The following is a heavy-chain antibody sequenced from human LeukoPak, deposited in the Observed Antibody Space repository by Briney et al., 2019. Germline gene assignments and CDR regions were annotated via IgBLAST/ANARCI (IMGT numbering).Heavy chain of an antibody. CDR1: GFTFSSYE. CDR3: ARIDSYSSGWYYYYYYYMDV. Sequence: GGSLRLSCAASGFTFSSYEMNWVRQAPGKGLEWVSYISSSGSTIYYADSVKGRFTISRDNAKNSLYLQMNSLRAEDTAVYYCARIDSYSSGWYYYYYYYMDVWGKGTTVTVSS. V-gene: IGHV3-48*03. CDR2: ISSSGSTI. J-gene: IGHJ6*03. D-gene: IGHD6-19*01.